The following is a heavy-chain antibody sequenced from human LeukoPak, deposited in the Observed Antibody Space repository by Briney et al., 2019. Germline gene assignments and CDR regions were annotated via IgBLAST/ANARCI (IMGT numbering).Heavy chain of an antibody. J-gene: IGHJ1*01. D-gene: IGHD2-15*01. Sequence: PSGTLSLTCAVSGGSISRNYWWSWVRQPPGEGLEWIGEVSHSGSTIYNPSLKSRLTMSVDTSKNQFSPKLSSVTAADTAVYYCARSPKAALPKSATQEYFQHWGQGTLVTVSS. CDR3: ARSPKAALPKSATQEYFQH. CDR1: GGSISRNYW. CDR2: VSHSGST. V-gene: IGHV4-4*02.